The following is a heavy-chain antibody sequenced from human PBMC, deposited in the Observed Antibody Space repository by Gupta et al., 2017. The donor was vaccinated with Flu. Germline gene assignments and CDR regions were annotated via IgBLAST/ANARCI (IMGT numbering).Heavy chain of an antibody. J-gene: IGHJ4*02. Sequence: WMTWGRRAPGKGLEWVANIKQDGSEKYYVDFVKGRFTISRDNAKNSLYLQMNSLRAEDTAVYYCARDVGCSGGRCYSFYDYWGQGTLVTVSS. V-gene: IGHV3-7*01. D-gene: IGHD2-15*01. CDR3: ARDVGCSGGRCYSFYDY. CDR2: IKQDGSEK. CDR1: W.